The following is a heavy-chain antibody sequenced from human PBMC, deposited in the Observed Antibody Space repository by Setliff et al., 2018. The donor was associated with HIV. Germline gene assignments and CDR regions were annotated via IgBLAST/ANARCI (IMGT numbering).Heavy chain of an antibody. CDR2: FIPMFGAT. CDR3: ARDGEWGIY. V-gene: IGHV1-69*06. CDR1: GGTFSRSV. D-gene: IGHD3-16*01. Sequence: SVKVSCKASGGTFSRSVFSWVRQAPGQGLEWMGRFIPMFGATKNAQRFQGRVTITADRSTSTVHMELRSLRSEDTAVYYCARDGEWGIYWGQGTLVTVSS. J-gene: IGHJ4*02.